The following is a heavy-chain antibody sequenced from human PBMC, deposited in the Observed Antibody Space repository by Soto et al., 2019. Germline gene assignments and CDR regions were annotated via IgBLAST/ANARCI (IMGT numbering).Heavy chain of an antibody. CDR2: ISSSSSYI. CDR1: GFTFSSYS. CDR3: AFAGSGSYSNVPDAFDI. D-gene: IGHD3-10*01. V-gene: IGHV3-21*01. Sequence: GGSLRLSCAACGFTFSSYSMNWVRQAPGKGLEWVSSISSSSSYIYYADSVKGRFTISRDNAKNSLYLQMNSLRAEDTAVYYCAFAGSGSYSNVPDAFDIWGQGTMVTVSS. J-gene: IGHJ3*02.